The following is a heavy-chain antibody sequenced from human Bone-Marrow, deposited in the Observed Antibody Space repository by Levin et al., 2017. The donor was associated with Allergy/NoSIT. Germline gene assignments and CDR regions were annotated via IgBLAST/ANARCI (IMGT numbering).Heavy chain of an antibody. CDR3: ARAGYDYWSGDAFDV. V-gene: IGHV4-61*08. Sequence: SETLSLTCTVSGDSVSSAAYYWGWIRQPPGAGLEWIGYMSYSGSTNSNPSLKSRVTMSIDTPKNQFSLKLSSVTAADTAVYYCARAGYDYWSGDAFDVWGQGTMVTISP. D-gene: IGHD3-3*01. CDR2: MSYSGST. J-gene: IGHJ3*01. CDR1: GDSVSSAAYY.